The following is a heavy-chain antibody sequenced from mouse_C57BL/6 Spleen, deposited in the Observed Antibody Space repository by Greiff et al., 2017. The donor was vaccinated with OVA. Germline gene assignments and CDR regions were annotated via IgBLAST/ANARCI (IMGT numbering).Heavy chain of an antibody. D-gene: IGHD4-1*01. CDR1: GFTFSSYA. CDR2: ISDGGSYT. Sequence: EVKLMESGGGLVKPGGSLKLSCAASGFTFSSYAMSWVRQTPEKRLEWVATISDGGSYTYYPDNVKGRFTISRDNAKNNLYLQMSHLKSEDTAMYYCARDQLGREWYFDVWGTGTTVTVSS. V-gene: IGHV5-4*01. J-gene: IGHJ1*03. CDR3: ARDQLGREWYFDV.